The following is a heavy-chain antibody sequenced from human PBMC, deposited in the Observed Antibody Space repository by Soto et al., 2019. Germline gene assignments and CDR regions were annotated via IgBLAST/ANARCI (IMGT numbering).Heavy chain of an antibody. J-gene: IGHJ6*02. D-gene: IGHD4-17*01. CDR1: GFSFSTYP. Sequence: SLRLSCAASGFSFSTYPITWVRQAPGKRLEGVSSISGSGGVTYYIDSVKGRFTISRDNSKNTVYLQMNSLRAEDTAVYYCAKILSTVTTYYYGMDVWGQGTTVTVSS. CDR2: ISGSGGVT. V-gene: IGHV3-23*01. CDR3: AKILSTVTTYYYGMDV.